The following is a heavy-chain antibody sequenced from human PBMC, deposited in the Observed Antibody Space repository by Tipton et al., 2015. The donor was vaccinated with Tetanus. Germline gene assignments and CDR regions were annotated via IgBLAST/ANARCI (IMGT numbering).Heavy chain of an antibody. D-gene: IGHD3-10*01. CDR1: SGSIDSYY. V-gene: IGHV4-59*01. CDR2: ISYSGSS. Sequence: TLSLTCTVSSGSIDSYYWSWIRQPPGKGLEWIGYISYSGSSEYNPSLKSRVTVSEDTSRSQFSLKLSSVTAADTAVYYCARSTGSGNYFDNWGQGTLVTVSS. CDR3: ARSTGSGNYFDN. J-gene: IGHJ4*02.